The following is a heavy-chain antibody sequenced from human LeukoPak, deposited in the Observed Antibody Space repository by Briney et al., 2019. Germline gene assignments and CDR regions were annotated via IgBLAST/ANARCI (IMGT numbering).Heavy chain of an antibody. CDR2: IYYTGST. Sequence: SETLSLTCTVSGGSVTSGSYYWSWIRQPPGKGLEWIGYIYYTGSTNYNPSLKSRVTISLDTSKNQFSLKLSSVTAADTAVYYCARVRGYSYGYIEYWGQGTLVTVSS. CDR3: ARVRGYSYGYIEY. D-gene: IGHD5-18*01. CDR1: GGSVTSGSYY. V-gene: IGHV4-61*01. J-gene: IGHJ4*02.